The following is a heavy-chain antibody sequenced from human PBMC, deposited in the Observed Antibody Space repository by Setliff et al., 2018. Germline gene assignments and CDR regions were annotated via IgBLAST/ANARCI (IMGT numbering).Heavy chain of an antibody. Sequence: ASVKVSCKTSGYNFITFGVNWVRQVPGQGFEWMGWISPYNGDADYAQKYQGRVTLTTDTSTGTAYMELRALSSDDTAIYYCTRGRGPRVVVAVPLDFWGQGTLVTVSS. J-gene: IGHJ4*02. V-gene: IGHV1-18*01. CDR2: ISPYNGDA. CDR1: GYNFITFG. D-gene: IGHD2-15*01. CDR3: TRGRGPRVVVAVPLDF.